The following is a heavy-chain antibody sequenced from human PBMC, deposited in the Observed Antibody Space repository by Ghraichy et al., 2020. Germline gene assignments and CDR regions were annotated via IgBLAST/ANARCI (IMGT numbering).Heavy chain of an antibody. CDR3: ARGPTRFVEWLPMCGGLCWFDP. CDR2: INHSGST. CDR1: GGTFSGYY. D-gene: IGHD3-3*01. V-gene: IGHV4-34*01. J-gene: IGHJ5*02. Sequence: SETLSLTCAVYGGTFSGYYWSWIRQPPGKGLEWIAEINHSGSTNYNPSLKSRVTIAVDTSKNQFSLKLSSVTAADAAEYYCARGPTRFVEWLPMCGGLCWFDPWGQGTLFTITP.